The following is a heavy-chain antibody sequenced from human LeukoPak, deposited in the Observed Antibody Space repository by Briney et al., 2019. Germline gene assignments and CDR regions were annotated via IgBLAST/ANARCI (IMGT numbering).Heavy chain of an antibody. CDR1: GGSINGGGYY. J-gene: IGHJ4*02. D-gene: IGHD3-22*01. V-gene: IGHV4-31*03. CDR3: VGVRTGSGYLVYFDY. Sequence: KPSQTLSLTCTVSGGSINGGGYYWSWIRQYPGKGLERIGDIYYSGNTYYNPSLKSRVTISVDTSKNQFSLRLSSVTAADTAVYYCVGVRTGSGYLVYFDYWGQGTLVTVSS. CDR2: IYYSGNT.